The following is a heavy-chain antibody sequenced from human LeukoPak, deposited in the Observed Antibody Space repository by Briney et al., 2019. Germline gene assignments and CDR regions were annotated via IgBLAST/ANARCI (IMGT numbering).Heavy chain of an antibody. D-gene: IGHD6-19*01. Sequence: SETLSLTCTVSGGSISSSSYYWGWIRQPPGKGLECIGSIYHSGSTYYNPSLKSRVTISVDTSKNQFSLKLSSVTAADTAVYYCARSVGYSSGWYVGNLYFDYWGQGTLVTVSS. V-gene: IGHV4-39*07. CDR2: IYHSGST. CDR1: GGSISSSSYY. J-gene: IGHJ4*02. CDR3: ARSVGYSSGWYVGNLYFDY.